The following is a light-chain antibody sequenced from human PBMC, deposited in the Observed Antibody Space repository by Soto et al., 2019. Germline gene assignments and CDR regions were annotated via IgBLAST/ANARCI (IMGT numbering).Light chain of an antibody. V-gene: IGLV8-61*01. CDR1: SGSVSSSFY. Sequence: QTVVTQESSFSVSPGGTVTLTCGLSSGSVSSSFYPGWYQQTPGQAPRTLIYNTNTRSSGVPDRFSGSILGNKAALTITGAHADDESDYYCLLFMGGGISVFGGGTKVTVL. J-gene: IGLJ3*02. CDR2: NTN. CDR3: LLFMGGGISV.